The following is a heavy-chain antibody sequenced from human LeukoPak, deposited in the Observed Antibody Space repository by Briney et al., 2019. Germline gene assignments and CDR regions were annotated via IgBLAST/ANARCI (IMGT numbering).Heavy chain of an antibody. CDR1: GFTFSTYA. CDR3: ARDRVAYCGGACYNFDY. J-gene: IGHJ4*02. D-gene: IGHD2-21*02. Sequence: GGSLRLSCAASGFTFSTYAMSWVRQAPGKGLEWVSAISGSGGSTYYADSVKGQFTISRDNSKNTLYLQMNSLRAEDTAVYYCARDRVAYCGGACYNFDYWGQGTLVTVSS. CDR2: ISGSGGST. V-gene: IGHV3-23*01.